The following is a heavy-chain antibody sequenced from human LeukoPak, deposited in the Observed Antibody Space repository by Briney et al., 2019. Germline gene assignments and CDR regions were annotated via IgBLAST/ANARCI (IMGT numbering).Heavy chain of an antibody. CDR2: IYNGGGTT. CDR3: ARDAFMGY. V-gene: IGHV3-53*01. D-gene: IGHD3-10*01. CDR1: GFKVSSND. J-gene: IGHJ4*02. Sequence: GGSLRLSCAVSGFKVSSNDMNWVRQAPGKGLEWVSIIYNGGGTTYYADSVQGRFTISRDNSKNTLYLQMNRLRAEDTALYYCARDAFMGYWGQGTPVTVSS.